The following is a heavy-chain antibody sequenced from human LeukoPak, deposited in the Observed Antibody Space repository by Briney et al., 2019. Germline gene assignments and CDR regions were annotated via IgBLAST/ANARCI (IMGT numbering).Heavy chain of an antibody. D-gene: IGHD3-3*01. CDR3: ARGAPYYDFWSGYPPRFYYMDV. V-gene: IGHV4-34*01. CDR1: GGSFSGYY. J-gene: IGHJ6*03. CDR2: INHSGST. Sequence: SETLSLTCAVYGGSFSGYYWSWIRQPPGKGLEWIGGINHSGSTNYNPSLKSRVTISVDTSKNQFSLKLSSVTAADTAVYYCARGAPYYDFWSGYPPRFYYMDVWGKGTTVTVSS.